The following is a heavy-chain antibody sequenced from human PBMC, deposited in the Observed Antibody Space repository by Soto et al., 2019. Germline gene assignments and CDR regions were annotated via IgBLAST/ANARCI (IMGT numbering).Heavy chain of an antibody. D-gene: IGHD3-22*01. CDR1: GVTFSRYA. V-gene: IGHV1-69*13. CDR2: IIPLFGKA. J-gene: IGHJ4*02. CDR3: ARDGTLYDSSGYYYLY. Sequence: ASVKVSGKASGVTFSRYAISWVRQAPGQGLEWMGGIIPLFGKANYAQKFQGRVAITADESTSTAYMELSSLRSEDTAVYYCARDGTLYDSSGYYYLYWGQGTLVTVSS.